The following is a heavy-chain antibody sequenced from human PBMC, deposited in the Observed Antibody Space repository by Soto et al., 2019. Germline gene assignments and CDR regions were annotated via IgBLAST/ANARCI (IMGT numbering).Heavy chain of an antibody. J-gene: IGHJ6*03. CDR1: GYSFTNYG. CDR2: ISAYNGDT. CDR3: ARDRGVAPPVAGNTHYYYYMDV. V-gene: IGHV1-18*01. Sequence: QDQLVQSGGEVKKPGASVKVSCKASGYSFTNYGITWVRQAPGQGFEWMGWISAYNGDTNYAQKLQGRVTMTTDASKSTAYLELRSLRSDDTAVYYCARDRGVAPPVAGNTHYYYYMDVWGKGNTVTVYS. D-gene: IGHD6-19*01.